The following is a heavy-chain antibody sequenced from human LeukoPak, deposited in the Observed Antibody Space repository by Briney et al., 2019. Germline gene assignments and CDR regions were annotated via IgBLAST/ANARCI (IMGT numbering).Heavy chain of an antibody. V-gene: IGHV1-69*13. D-gene: IGHD3-22*01. J-gene: IGHJ3*02. CDR2: ITPIFGTA. CDR3: ARGDSSGYYGAFDI. Sequence: ASVKVSCKASGGTFSSYAISWVRQAPGQGLEWMGGITPIFGTANYAQKFQGRVTITADESTSTAYMELSSLRSEDTAVYYCARGDSSGYYGAFDIWGQGTMVTVSS. CDR1: GGTFSSYA.